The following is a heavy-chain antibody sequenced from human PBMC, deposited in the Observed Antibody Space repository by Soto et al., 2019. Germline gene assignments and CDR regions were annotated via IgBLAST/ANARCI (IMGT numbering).Heavy chain of an antibody. CDR2: INPSGGST. CDR3: ARVRVKDAFDI. V-gene: IGHV1-46*03. D-gene: IGHD3-10*01. J-gene: IGHJ3*02. Sequence: ASVKFSCKASGYTFTRYYMHWVRQAPGQGLEWMGIINPSGGSTSYAQKFQGRVTMTRDTSTSTVYMELSSLRSEDTAVYYCARVRVKDAFDIWGQGIMVTVS. CDR1: GYTFTRYY.